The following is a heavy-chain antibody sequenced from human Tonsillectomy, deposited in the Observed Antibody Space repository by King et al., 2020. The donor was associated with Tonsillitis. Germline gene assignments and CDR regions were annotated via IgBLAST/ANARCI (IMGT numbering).Heavy chain of an antibody. CDR1: GFTFSSYS. J-gene: IGHJ4*02. D-gene: IGHD6-13*01. Sequence: VQLVESGGGLVKPGGSLRLSCAASGFTFSSYSMNWVRQAPGKGLEWVSYISSSSNYIYYADSVKGRFTISRDNAKNSLYLQMNSLRAGDTAVYYCARLTVKYRSGWYYGGFEYWGQGTLVTVSS. CDR3: ARLTVKYRSGWYYGGFEY. CDR2: ISSSSNYI. V-gene: IGHV3-21*01.